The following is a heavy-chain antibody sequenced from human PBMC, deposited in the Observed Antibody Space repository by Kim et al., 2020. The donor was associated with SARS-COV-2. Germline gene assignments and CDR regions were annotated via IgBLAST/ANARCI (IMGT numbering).Heavy chain of an antibody. D-gene: IGHD1-26*01. CDR3: ARAPQFSGSYPDAFDI. V-gene: IGHV3-11*05. Sequence: SVKGRCTISRDNAKKSLYLQMNSLRAEDTAVYYCARAPQFSGSYPDAFDIWGQGTMVTVSS. J-gene: IGHJ3*02.